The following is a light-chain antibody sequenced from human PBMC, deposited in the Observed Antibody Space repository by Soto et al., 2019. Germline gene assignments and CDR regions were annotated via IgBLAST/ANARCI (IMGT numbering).Light chain of an antibody. CDR1: QSIVRW. Sequence: DIQMTQSPSTLSASVEDRVTITCRASQSIVRWLAGYQQKPGKAPNLLIYDASTFKSGVPSRFSGSGSGTEFTLTISSPQPDEFATSDCQPYDPYPWTFGQGTKVYIK. V-gene: IGKV1-5*01. CDR2: DAS. CDR3: QPYDPYPWT. J-gene: IGKJ1*01.